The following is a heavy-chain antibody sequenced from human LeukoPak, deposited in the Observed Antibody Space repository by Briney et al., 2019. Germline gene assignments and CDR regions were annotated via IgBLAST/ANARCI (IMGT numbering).Heavy chain of an antibody. V-gene: IGHV4-59*01. J-gene: IGHJ4*02. CDR2: IYSSGST. CDR3: ARGRGLTLSYHYFDY. CDR1: GGSISSYH. D-gene: IGHD3-10*01. Sequence: SETLSLTCTVSGGSISSYHWSWIRQPPGKGLQRIGFIYSSGSTNYNPSLKSRVTISLDTSKNQFSLRVSSVTSADTAVYYCARGRGLTLSYHYFDYWGQGTLVTVSS.